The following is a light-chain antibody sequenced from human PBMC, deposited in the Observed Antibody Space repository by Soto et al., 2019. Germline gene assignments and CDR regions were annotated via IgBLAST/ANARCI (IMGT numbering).Light chain of an antibody. CDR2: EVN. CDR1: SSDVGGYNY. V-gene: IGLV2-8*01. J-gene: IGLJ1*01. Sequence: QSVLTQPPSASGSPGQSVAISCTGTSSDVGGYNYVSWYQQHPGKAPKLMIYEVNKRPSGVPDRFSGSKSGNTASLTVSGLQAEEEADYYCSSYAGRINVFGTGTK. CDR3: SSYAGRINV.